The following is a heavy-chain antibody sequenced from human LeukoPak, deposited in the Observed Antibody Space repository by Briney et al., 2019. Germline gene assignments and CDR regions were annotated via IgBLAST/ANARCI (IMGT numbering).Heavy chain of an antibody. V-gene: IGHV3-21*01. CDR2: ISSSSSYI. D-gene: IGHD2-2*01. J-gene: IGHJ4*02. CDR1: GFTFRSYS. CDR3: ARVPITCSSTSCYYDY. Sequence: GGSLRLSCAASGFTFRSYSMNWVRQAPGKGLEWVSSISSSSSYIYYADSVKGRFTISRDNAKNSLYLQMNSLRAEDTAVYYCARVPITCSSTSCYYDYWGQGTLVTVSS.